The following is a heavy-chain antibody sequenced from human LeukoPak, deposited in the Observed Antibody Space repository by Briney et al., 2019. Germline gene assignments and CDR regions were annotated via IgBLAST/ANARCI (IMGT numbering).Heavy chain of an antibody. CDR2: ISHSGRT. Sequence: PSETLSLTCGVYGGSLSDYYWSWIRQPPGKGLEWIGEISHSGRTNYNPSLKSRVTTLVDTSKNQFSLKLTSVTAADTAFYYCARYIVSYPHDAFDIWGQGTMVTVSS. D-gene: IGHD1-26*01. V-gene: IGHV4-34*01. CDR3: ARYIVSYPHDAFDI. J-gene: IGHJ3*02. CDR1: GGSLSDYY.